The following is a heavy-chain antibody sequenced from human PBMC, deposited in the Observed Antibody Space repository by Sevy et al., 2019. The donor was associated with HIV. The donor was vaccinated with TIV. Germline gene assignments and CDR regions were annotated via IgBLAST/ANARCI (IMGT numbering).Heavy chain of an antibody. D-gene: IGHD3-22*01. Sequence: GGSLRLSCAASGFTFSSYAMSWVRQAPGKGLEWVSAISGSGYLTYYTDSVKGRFTISRDNSKNTLYLQMNSLRAEDTAVYSCAKGGGGYYYDSSGLFDYWGQGTLVTVSS. J-gene: IGHJ4*02. CDR2: ISGSGYLT. CDR3: AKGGGGYYYDSSGLFDY. CDR1: GFTFSSYA. V-gene: IGHV3-23*01.